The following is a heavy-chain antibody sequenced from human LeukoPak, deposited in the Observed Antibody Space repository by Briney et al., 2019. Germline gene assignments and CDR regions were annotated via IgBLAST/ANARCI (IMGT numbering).Heavy chain of an antibody. V-gene: IGHV3-30*03. CDR1: GFPFSSYG. J-gene: IGHJ4*02. Sequence: PGGSLRLSCAASGFPFSSYGMHWVRQAPAKGLEWVGAISHDGSNKYYADSVKGRFTISRDNSKNTLYLQMNSLRSDDTAVYYCARVYSGSSSFDYWGQGTLVTVSS. D-gene: IGHD1-26*01. CDR3: ARVYSGSSSFDY. CDR2: ISHDGSNK.